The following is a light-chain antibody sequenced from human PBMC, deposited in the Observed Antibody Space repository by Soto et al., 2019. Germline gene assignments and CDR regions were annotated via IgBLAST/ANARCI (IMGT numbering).Light chain of an antibody. CDR3: QQYDNLPFT. Sequence: DIQMTQSPSSLSASVGDRVTITCQASQDISNYLNWYQQKPGKAPKLLIYDASNLETGVPSRFCGIGSGTDFTITISSLQPEDIATYYCQQYDNLPFTFGPGTKVDIK. CDR1: QDISNY. CDR2: DAS. J-gene: IGKJ3*01. V-gene: IGKV1-33*01.